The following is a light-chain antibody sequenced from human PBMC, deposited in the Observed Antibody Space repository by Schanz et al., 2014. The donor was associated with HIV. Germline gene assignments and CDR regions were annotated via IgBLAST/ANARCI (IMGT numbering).Light chain of an antibody. Sequence: QSVLTQPTSVSGSPGQSITISCTVASSDVGDFNFVSWYQQHPGKAPKLMIYDFSDRPSGISSRFSGSKSGNTASLTISALQAEDEADYYCCSYTTTSTYVFGAGTKLTVL. CDR1: SSDVGDFNF. J-gene: IGLJ1*01. CDR3: CSYTTTSTYV. CDR2: DFS. V-gene: IGLV2-14*03.